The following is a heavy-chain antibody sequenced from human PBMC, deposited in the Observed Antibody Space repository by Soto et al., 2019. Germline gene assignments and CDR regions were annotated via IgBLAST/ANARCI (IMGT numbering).Heavy chain of an antibody. CDR1: GGTFSSYA. Sequence: EASVKVSCKASGGTFSSYAISWVRQAPGQGLEWMGGIIPIFGTANYAQKFQGRVTITADESTSTAYMELSSLRSEDTAVYYCAGRHDYYDSSGYYPHFDYWGQGTLVTVSS. V-gene: IGHV1-69*13. CDR2: IIPIFGTA. CDR3: AGRHDYYDSSGYYPHFDY. J-gene: IGHJ4*02. D-gene: IGHD3-22*01.